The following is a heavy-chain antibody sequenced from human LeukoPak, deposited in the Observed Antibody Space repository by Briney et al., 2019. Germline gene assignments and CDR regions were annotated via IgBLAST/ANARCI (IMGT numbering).Heavy chain of an antibody. Sequence: SETLSLTCTVSTYSISSGYYWGWIRQPPGKGLEWIASVYHSGSTYYNPSLKSRVTISVDTPKNQFSLELGSVTAADTAVYYCARVGYCNTVTCYGWFDPWGQGTLVTVSS. CDR1: TYSISSGYY. J-gene: IGHJ5*02. CDR3: ARVGYCNTVTCYGWFDP. CDR2: VYHSGST. D-gene: IGHD2-2*01. V-gene: IGHV4-38-2*02.